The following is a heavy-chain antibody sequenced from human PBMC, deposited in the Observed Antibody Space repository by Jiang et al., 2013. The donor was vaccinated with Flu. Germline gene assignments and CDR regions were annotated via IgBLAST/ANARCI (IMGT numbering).Heavy chain of an antibody. D-gene: IGHD1-7*01. V-gene: IGHV1-18*01. CDR2: INTYNGNT. Sequence: RQDPGQGLEWMGWINTYNGNTKYAQKFQGRVTMTTDTSTSTAYLELRSLRSDDTAVYYCARERGNYRYFDSWGQGTRVTVSS. CDR3: ARERGNYRYFDS. J-gene: IGHJ4*02.